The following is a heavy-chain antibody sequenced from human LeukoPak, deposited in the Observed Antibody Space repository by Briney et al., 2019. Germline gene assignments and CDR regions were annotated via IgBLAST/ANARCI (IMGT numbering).Heavy chain of an antibody. D-gene: IGHD6-13*01. CDR2: IYTSGST. CDR3: ASLHDPGIAAAAHGPGSLDDAFDI. J-gene: IGHJ3*02. CDR1: GNSISSGDNY. Sequence: SETLSLTCTVSGNSISSGDNYWSWIRQPAGKGLEWIGRIYTSGSTNYNPSLKSRVTISVDKSKNQFSLKLSSVTAADTAVYYCASLHDPGIAAAAHGPGSLDDAFDIWGQGTMVTVSS. V-gene: IGHV4-61*02.